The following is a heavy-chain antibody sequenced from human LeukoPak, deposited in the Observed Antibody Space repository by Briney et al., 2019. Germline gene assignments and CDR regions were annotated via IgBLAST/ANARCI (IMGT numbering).Heavy chain of an antibody. J-gene: IGHJ4*02. Sequence: PSETLSLTFTVSGGSISSSSYYWGWIRQPPGKGLEWIGSIYYSGSTYYNPSLKSRVTISVDTSKNQFSLKLSSVTAADTAVYYCARHRVGASKQIDYWGQGTLVAVSS. D-gene: IGHD1-26*01. CDR1: GGSISSSSYY. CDR3: ARHRVGASKQIDY. V-gene: IGHV4-39*07. CDR2: IYYSGST.